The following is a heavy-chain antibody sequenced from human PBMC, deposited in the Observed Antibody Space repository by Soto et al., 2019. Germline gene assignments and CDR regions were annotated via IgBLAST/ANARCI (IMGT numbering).Heavy chain of an antibody. J-gene: IGHJ4*02. CDR2: NNAYNGNT. CDR3: ARMRDRSNDY. CDR1: GYTSVSYG. D-gene: IGHD4-4*01. Sequence: QVQLVQSGAEVKKPGASVKVSCKASGYTSVSYGISWVRQAAGQGLEWMGWNNAYNGNTNYAQKFQGRVTMTTDTSTSTAYMELRSLRSDDTAVYYCARMRDRSNDYWGQGTLVTVSS. V-gene: IGHV1-18*01.